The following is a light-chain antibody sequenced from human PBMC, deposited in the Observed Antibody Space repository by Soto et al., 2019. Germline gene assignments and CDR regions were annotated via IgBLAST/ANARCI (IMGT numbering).Light chain of an antibody. CDR3: QQSYSSPST. CDR2: AAS. Sequence: DIQMTQSPSSLSASVGDRVTITCRASQSISSYLNWYQQKPGKAPTLLIYAASSLQSGVPSRFSGSGSARDFTLTISTLQPEDVATYYCQQSYSSPSTFGQGTKVELK. J-gene: IGKJ1*01. V-gene: IGKV1-39*01. CDR1: QSISSY.